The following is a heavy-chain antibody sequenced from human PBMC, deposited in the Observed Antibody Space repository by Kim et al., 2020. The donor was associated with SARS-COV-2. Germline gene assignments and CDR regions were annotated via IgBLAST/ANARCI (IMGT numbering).Heavy chain of an antibody. CDR1: GGSISSSSYY. CDR3: ARPHYYDSSEFDY. Sequence: SETLSLTCTVSGGSISSSSYYWGWIRQPPGKGLEWIGSIYYSGSTYYNPSLKSRVTISVDTSKNQFSLKLSSVTAADTAVYYCARPHYYDSSEFDYWGQGTLVTVSS. J-gene: IGHJ4*02. CDR2: IYYSGST. D-gene: IGHD3-22*01. V-gene: IGHV4-39*01.